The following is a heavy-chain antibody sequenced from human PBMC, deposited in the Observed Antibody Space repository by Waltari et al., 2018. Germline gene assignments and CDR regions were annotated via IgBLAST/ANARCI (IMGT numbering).Heavy chain of an antibody. Sequence: QMQLQESGPGLVKPSGTLSLTCTVSGDSMGSSDWWSWVRQSPEKGLEWIGQIQRSGRTNYNPSLESRVTISIGTSNNQFSLKVTSTTAADTAVYYCARDRGRGIYLDSWGRGTLVTVSP. V-gene: IGHV4-4*02. D-gene: IGHD2-15*01. CDR2: IQRSGRT. J-gene: IGHJ4*02. CDR3: ARDRGRGIYLDS. CDR1: GDSMGSSDW.